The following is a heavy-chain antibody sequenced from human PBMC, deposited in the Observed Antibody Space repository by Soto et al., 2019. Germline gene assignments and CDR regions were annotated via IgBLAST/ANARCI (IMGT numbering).Heavy chain of an antibody. V-gene: IGHV1-69*05. Sequence: GXSVKVSCKASGGAFSSYAGRWVRQAPGQGLEWMGGIIPIFGTANYAQKFQVRFTISMDNAKNSLYLQMNSLRAEDTAVYYCESDLDVYIFDDWAQGTLVTVPS. D-gene: IGHD2-2*02. CDR1: GGAFSSYA. CDR2: IIPIFGTA. J-gene: IGHJ4*02. CDR3: ESDLDVYIFDD.